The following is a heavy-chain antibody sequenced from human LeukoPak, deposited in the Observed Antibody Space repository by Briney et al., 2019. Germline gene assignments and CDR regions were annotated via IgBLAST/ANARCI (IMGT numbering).Heavy chain of an antibody. CDR1: GGSISSSSYY. D-gene: IGHD3-3*01. CDR2: IYYSGSI. V-gene: IGHV4-39*07. J-gene: IGHJ6*03. CDR3: ARDFFWSGYYGDYYYMDV. Sequence: SETLSLTCTVSGGSISSSSYYWGWIRQPPGKGLEWIGSIYYSGSIYYNPSLKSRVTISVDKSKNQFSLKLSSVTAADTAVYYCARDFFWSGYYGDYYYMDVWGKGTTVTVSS.